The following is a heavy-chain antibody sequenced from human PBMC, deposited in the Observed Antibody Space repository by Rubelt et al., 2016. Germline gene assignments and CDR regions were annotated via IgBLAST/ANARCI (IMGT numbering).Heavy chain of an antibody. J-gene: IGHJ4*02. CDR3: ARRLRESGTTVGFDS. D-gene: IGHD1-7*01. V-gene: IGHV4-39*01. Sequence: QLQLQESGPGLVKPSETLSLTCTVSGDSISSSDDYWAWIRQPPGKGLEWIGSTYHSGTTFYSPALKGRVTLSVDSSKNQFSLNFNSGTAADTAVDYGARRLRESGTTVGFDSWGQGTLVTVSS. CDR2: TYHSGTT. CDR1: GDSISSSDDY.